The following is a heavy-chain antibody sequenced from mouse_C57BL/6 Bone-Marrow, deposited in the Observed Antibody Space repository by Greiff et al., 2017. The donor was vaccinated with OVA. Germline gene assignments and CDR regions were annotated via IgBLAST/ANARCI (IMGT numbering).Heavy chain of an antibody. J-gene: IGHJ1*03. CDR1: GYTFTDYN. D-gene: IGHD2-4*01. CDR3: ARTYYDYDYWYFDV. Sequence: LVEPGASVKIPCKASGYTFTDYNMDWVKQSHGKSLEWIGDINPNNGGTIYNQKFKGKATLTVDKSSSPAYMELRSLTSEDTAVYYCARTYYDYDYWYFDVWGTGTTVTVSS. V-gene: IGHV1-18*01. CDR2: INPNNGGT.